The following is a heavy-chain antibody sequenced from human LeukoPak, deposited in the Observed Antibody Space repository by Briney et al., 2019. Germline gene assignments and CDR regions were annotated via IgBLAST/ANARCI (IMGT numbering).Heavy chain of an antibody. CDR2: IRYDGSNK. J-gene: IGHJ4*02. CDR1: GFTFSSYG. CDR3: VSATTMLEFGY. D-gene: IGHD4-17*01. V-gene: IGHV3-30*02. Sequence: GGSLRLSCGASGFTFSSYGMQWVRQAPGKGLEGGTFIRYDGSNKYYADSVKGRFTISRDNSKNTLYLQMNSLRAEDTAVYYCVSATTMLEFGYWGQGTLVTVSS.